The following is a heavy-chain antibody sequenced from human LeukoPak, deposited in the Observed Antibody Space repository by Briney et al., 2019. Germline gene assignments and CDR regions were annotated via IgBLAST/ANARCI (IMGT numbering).Heavy chain of an antibody. J-gene: IGHJ4*02. V-gene: IGHV4-39*07. D-gene: IGHD3/OR15-3a*01. CDR2: IYTMGNS. CDR3: ARGGRRFLDWKLDY. Sequence: SETLSLTCTVSGGSISSSSYFWGWIRQPPGKGLEWIGRIYTMGNSNYNPSLKSRVTVSVDTSKNQFSLRLNSVTAADTAVYYCARGGRRFLDWKLDYWGQGTLVTVSS. CDR1: GGSISSSSYF.